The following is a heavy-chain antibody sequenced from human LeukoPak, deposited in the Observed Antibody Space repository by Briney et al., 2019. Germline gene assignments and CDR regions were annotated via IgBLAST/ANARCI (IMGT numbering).Heavy chain of an antibody. J-gene: IGHJ4*02. V-gene: IGHV1-8*01. CDR2: MNPNSGNT. CDR1: GYTFTSYD. D-gene: IGHD3-10*01. CDR3: ARDPRPYGTVDY. Sequence: ASVKVSCKASGYTFTSYDINWVRQATGQGLEWMGWMNPNSGNTGYAQKFQGRVTMTRNTSISTAYMELRSLRSDDTAVYYCARDPRPYGTVDYWGQGTLVTVSS.